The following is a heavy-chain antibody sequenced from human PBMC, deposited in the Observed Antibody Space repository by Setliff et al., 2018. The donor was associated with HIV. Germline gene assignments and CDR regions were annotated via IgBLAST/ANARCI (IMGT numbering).Heavy chain of an antibody. Sequence: PSETLSLTCTVSDDSTSSGFYNWTWIRQPAGKRLEWIGHISTSGSASYNPSLESRTTISMDTSKNYFSLKLTSGTAADTAVYFCATSSSSLHNWFDSWGRGTPGTSPQ. CDR1: DDSTSSGFYN. CDR2: ISTSGSA. D-gene: IGHD3-22*01. J-gene: IGHJ5*01. V-gene: IGHV4-61*09. CDR3: ATSSSSLHNWFDS.